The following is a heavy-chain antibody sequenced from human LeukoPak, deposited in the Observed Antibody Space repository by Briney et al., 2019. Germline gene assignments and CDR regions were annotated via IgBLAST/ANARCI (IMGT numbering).Heavy chain of an antibody. Sequence: LETLSLTCTVSGDSISRSTYYWAWIRQPPGKGLEWIGSVYYGQSPYFNPSLESRATISVDTSKNHFSLKMSSVTAADTAVYYCARSSGTGTFSYWGQGTLVTVSS. J-gene: IGHJ4*02. D-gene: IGHD6-25*01. CDR1: GDSISRSTYY. CDR3: ARSSGTGTFSY. V-gene: IGHV4-39*02. CDR2: VYYGQSP.